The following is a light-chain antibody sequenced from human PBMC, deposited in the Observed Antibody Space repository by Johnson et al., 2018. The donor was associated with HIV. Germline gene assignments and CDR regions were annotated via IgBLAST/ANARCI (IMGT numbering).Light chain of an antibody. Sequence: QAVLTQTPSVSAAPGQKVTISCSGSSSNIGNNYVSWYQQLPGTAPKLLIYDNNKRPSGIPDRFSGSKSGTSATLGITGLQTGDEADYYCGTWDSSLSAGCYVFGTGTKVTVL. V-gene: IGLV1-51*01. CDR1: SSNIGNNY. CDR3: GTWDSSLSAGCYV. J-gene: IGLJ1*01. CDR2: DNN.